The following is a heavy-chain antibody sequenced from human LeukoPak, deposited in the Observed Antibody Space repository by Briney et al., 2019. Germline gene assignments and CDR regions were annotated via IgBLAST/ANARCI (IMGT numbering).Heavy chain of an antibody. CDR2: FDPEDGET. CDR1: GYTLTELS. V-gene: IGHV1-24*01. Sequence: EASVKVSCKVSGYTLTELSMHWVRQAPGKGLEWMGGFDPEDGETIYAQKFQGRVTMTEDTSTDTAYMELSSLRSEDTAVYYCATGLSGPYGDYDFDYWGQGTLVTVSS. D-gene: IGHD4-17*01. CDR3: ATGLSGPYGDYDFDY. J-gene: IGHJ4*02.